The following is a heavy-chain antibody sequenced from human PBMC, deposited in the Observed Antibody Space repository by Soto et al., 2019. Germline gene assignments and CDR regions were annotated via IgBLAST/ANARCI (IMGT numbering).Heavy chain of an antibody. D-gene: IGHD2-21*01. CDR2: IYYSGST. CDR3: ARRPPGGELDY. V-gene: IGHV4-59*08. Sequence: SETLSLTCTVSGGSISNYYWNWIRQPPGKGLEWIGYIYYSGSTNSNPSLKSRVTISLDTSKNQFSLKLSSVTAADTAVYYCARRPPGGELDYWGQGTLVTVSS. CDR1: GGSISNYY. J-gene: IGHJ4*02.